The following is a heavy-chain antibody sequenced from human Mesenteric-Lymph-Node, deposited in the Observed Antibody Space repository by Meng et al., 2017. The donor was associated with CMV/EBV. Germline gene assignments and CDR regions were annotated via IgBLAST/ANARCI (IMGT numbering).Heavy chain of an antibody. V-gene: IGHV1-46*01. CDR3: ARVGRGQQQLDHFDY. J-gene: IGHJ4*02. CDR1: GYTFTNSY. Sequence: SGYTFTNSYMHWVRQAPGQGLEWMGIINPSGGGRSYAQKFQGRVTMTRDTSTTTVYMELSSLISEDTAVYYCARVGRGQQQLDHFDYWGQGTLVTVSS. D-gene: IGHD1-1*01. CDR2: INPSGGGR.